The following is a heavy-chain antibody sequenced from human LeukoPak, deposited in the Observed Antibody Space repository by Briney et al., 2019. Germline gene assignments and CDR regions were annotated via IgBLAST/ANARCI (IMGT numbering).Heavy chain of an antibody. D-gene: IGHD2-15*01. Sequence: GGSLRLSCAASAFSVSSNYMSWVRQAPGKGLEWVSVIYSGGSTYYADSVKGRFTISRDNSKNTLYLQMNSLRAEDTAVYYCAKDPSTPRGYVFWGQGTLVTVSS. CDR1: AFSVSSNY. V-gene: IGHV3-53*01. J-gene: IGHJ4*02. CDR3: AKDPSTPRGYVF. CDR2: IYSGGST.